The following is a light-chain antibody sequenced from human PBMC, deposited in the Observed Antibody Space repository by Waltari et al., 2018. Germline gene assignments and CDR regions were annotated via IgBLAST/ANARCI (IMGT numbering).Light chain of an antibody. Sequence: EIVLTQSPATLSVSPGDRVTLSCGASQSVSRNLAWYQQRPGQAPRFLIYAASSRATGIPARFSGSGSGTEFILTISSLQSEDFAVYYCQQYNKRPYTFGQGTKVGIK. CDR1: QSVSRN. CDR2: AAS. CDR3: QQYNKRPYT. J-gene: IGKJ2*01. V-gene: IGKV3D-15*01.